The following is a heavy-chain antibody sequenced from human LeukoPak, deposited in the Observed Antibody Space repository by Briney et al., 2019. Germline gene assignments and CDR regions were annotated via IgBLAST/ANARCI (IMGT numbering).Heavy chain of an antibody. V-gene: IGHV3-48*03. Sequence: GGSLRLSCAASGFSFSSFEMNWVRQAPGKGLEWISYISSSGSTIYYADSGKGRFTISRDNAKNSLYVQMNSLRDEDTAVYYCASHPRYDIYGMDVWGQGTTVTVSS. CDR3: ASHPRYDIYGMDV. D-gene: IGHD3-9*01. J-gene: IGHJ6*02. CDR2: ISSSGSTI. CDR1: GFSFSSFE.